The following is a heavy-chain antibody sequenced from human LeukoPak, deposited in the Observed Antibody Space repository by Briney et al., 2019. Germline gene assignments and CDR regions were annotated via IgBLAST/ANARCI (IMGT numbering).Heavy chain of an antibody. CDR2: INHSGST. V-gene: IGHV4-34*01. J-gene: IGHJ4*02. CDR3: ARGSDYYDSSGCQDY. D-gene: IGHD3-22*01. Sequence: PSETLSLTCAVYGGSFSGYYCSWIRQPPGRGLEWIGEINHSGSTNYNPSLKSRVTISVDTSKNQFSLKLSSVTAADTAVYYCARGSDYYDSSGCQDYWGQGTLVTVSS. CDR1: GGSFSGYY.